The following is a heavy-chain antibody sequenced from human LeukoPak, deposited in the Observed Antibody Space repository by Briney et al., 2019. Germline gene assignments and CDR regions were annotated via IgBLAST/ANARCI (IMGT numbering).Heavy chain of an antibody. D-gene: IGHD6-13*01. V-gene: IGHV3-23*01. Sequence: PAGSLRLSGAASGFTFSSYAMGWVRQAPGKGLEWVSAISGSGGSTYYADSVKGRFTISRDNSKNSLYLQMNSRRAEDTVVYYCAKDTIAAAGLDFDYWGQGTLVTVST. J-gene: IGHJ4*02. CDR3: AKDTIAAAGLDFDY. CDR1: GFTFSSYA. CDR2: ISGSGGST.